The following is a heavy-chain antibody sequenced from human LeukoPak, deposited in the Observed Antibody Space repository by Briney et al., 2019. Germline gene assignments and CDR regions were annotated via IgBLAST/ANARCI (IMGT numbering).Heavy chain of an antibody. D-gene: IGHD6-6*01. Sequence: GGSLRLSCAASGVTFSSYAMHWVRQAPGKGLEWVAVISYDGSNKYYADSVKGRFTISRDNSKNTLYLQMNSLRAEDTAVYYCARAQRSSSSNYYYGMDVWGQGTTVTVSS. V-gene: IGHV3-30-3*01. J-gene: IGHJ6*02. CDR1: GVTFSSYA. CDR3: ARAQRSSSSNYYYGMDV. CDR2: ISYDGSNK.